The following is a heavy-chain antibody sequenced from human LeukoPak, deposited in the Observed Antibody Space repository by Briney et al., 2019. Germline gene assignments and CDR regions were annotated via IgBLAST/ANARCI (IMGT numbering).Heavy chain of an antibody. CDR3: ARHGSLLYGPDY. CDR2: IYYSGST. CDR1: GGSISSYY. J-gene: IGHJ4*02. V-gene: IGHV4-59*08. Sequence: KTSETLSLTCTVSGGSISSYYWSWIRQPPGKGLEWIGYIYYSGSTNYNPSLKSRVTISVDTSKNQFSLKLSSVTAADTAVYYCARHGSLLYGPDYWGQGTLVTVSS. D-gene: IGHD4-17*01.